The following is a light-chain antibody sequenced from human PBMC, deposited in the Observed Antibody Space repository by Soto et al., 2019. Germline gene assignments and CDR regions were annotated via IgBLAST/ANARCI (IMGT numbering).Light chain of an antibody. V-gene: IGKV3-15*01. CDR2: GAS. Sequence: EIVMTQSPATLSVSPVERATLSCRASQSVRSNLAWYQQKLGQAPRLLIYGASTRATGIPARFSGSGSGTEFTLTISSLQSEDFAVYYCQQYNNWPRAFGQGTRLEIK. J-gene: IGKJ5*01. CDR1: QSVRSN. CDR3: QQYNNWPRA.